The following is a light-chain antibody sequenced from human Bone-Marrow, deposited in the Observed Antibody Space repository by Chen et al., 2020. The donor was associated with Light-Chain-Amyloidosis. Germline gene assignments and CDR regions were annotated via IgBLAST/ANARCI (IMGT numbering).Light chain of an antibody. Sequence: SYVLTQPSSVSVAPGQTAKIACGGNNIGSTSVHWYQQTPGQAPLLVVYEDSARPSGIPERLSGSNSGNTATLTISRVEAGDEADYYCQVWDRSSDRPVFGGGTKLTVL. CDR1: NIGSTS. CDR3: QVWDRSSDRPV. V-gene: IGLV3-21*02. J-gene: IGLJ3*02. CDR2: EDS.